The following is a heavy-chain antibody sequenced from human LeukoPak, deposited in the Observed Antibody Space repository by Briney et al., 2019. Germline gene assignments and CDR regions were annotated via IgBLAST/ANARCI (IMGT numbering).Heavy chain of an antibody. CDR2: IRQDGSEK. J-gene: IGHJ4*01. CDR1: GFTFSDYW. D-gene: IGHD6-13*01. Sequence: GGSLRLSCEVSGFTFSDYWMSWFRQAPRKGREWVASIRQDGSEKTYVDSVKGRFTISRDNTKNSLSLQLNGLRAEDTAVYYCARDGTAAGLYFDLWGQGDLVTVSS. V-gene: IGHV3-7*01. CDR3: ARDGTAAGLYFDL.